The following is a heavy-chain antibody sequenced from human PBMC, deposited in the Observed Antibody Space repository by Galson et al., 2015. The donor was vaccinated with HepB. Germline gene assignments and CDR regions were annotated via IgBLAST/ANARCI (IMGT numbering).Heavy chain of an antibody. CDR2: IYYSGST. J-gene: IGHJ4*02. CDR1: GGSISSSSYY. CDR3: ARHPVVEVAATPYYFDY. V-gene: IGHV4-39*01. D-gene: IGHD2-15*01. Sequence: VSGGSISSSSYYWGWIRQPPGKGLEWIGSIYYSGSTYYNPSLKSRVTISVDTSKNQFSLKLSSVTAADTAVYYCARHPVVEVAATPYYFDYWGQGTLVTVSS.